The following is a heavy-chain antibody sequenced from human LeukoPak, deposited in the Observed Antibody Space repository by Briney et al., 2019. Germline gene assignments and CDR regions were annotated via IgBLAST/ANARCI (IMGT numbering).Heavy chain of an antibody. CDR2: ISSSGSTI. Sequence: GGSLRLSRAASGFTFSSYEMDWIRQAPGKGLEWVSYISSSGSTIYYADSVKGRFTISRDNAKNSLYLQMNSLRAEDTAVYYCAELGITMIGGVWGKGTTVTISS. CDR1: GFTFSSYE. CDR3: AELGITMIGGV. J-gene: IGHJ6*04. V-gene: IGHV3-48*03. D-gene: IGHD3-10*02.